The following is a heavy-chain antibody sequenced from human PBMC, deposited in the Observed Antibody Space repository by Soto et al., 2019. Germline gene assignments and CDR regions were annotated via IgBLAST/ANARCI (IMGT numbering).Heavy chain of an antibody. V-gene: IGHV1-69*01. CDR3: ARVPIQRGWHYYYYYGMAV. D-gene: IGHD6-19*01. J-gene: IGHJ6*02. Sequence: GAPVKVSCKASGGTFSSYAISWVRQAPGQGLEWMGGIIPIFGTANYAQKFQGRVTITADESTSTAYMELSSLRSEDTAVYYCARVPIQRGWHYYYYYGMAVWGQGTTVTVSS. CDR2: IIPIFGTA. CDR1: GGTFSSYA.